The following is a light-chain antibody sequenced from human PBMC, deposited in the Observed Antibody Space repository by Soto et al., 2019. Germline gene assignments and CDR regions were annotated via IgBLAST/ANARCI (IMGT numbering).Light chain of an antibody. CDR2: GAS. J-gene: IGKJ1*01. V-gene: IGKV3-20*01. CDR1: QSVSSSY. CDR3: QQYCSSPWT. Sequence: EIVLKQSPGTLSLSPGERATLSCRASQSVSSSYLAWYQQKPGQAPRPLIYGASSRAIGIPDRFSGSGSGTDFTLTISSLEPEDFAVYYCQQYCSSPWTFGQGTKVESK.